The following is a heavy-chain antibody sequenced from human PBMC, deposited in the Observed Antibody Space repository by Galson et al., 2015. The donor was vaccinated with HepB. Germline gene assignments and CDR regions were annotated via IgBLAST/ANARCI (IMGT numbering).Heavy chain of an antibody. CDR2: IIPILGIA. J-gene: IGHJ6*02. CDR1: GGTFSSYA. Sequence: SVKVSCKASGGTFSSYAISWVRQAPGQGLEWMGRIIPILGIANYAQKFQGRVTITADKSTSTAYMELSSLRSEDTAVYYCARDRRYSSRNYYYGMDVWGQGTTVTVSS. D-gene: IGHD6-13*01. CDR3: ARDRRYSSRNYYYGMDV. V-gene: IGHV1-69*04.